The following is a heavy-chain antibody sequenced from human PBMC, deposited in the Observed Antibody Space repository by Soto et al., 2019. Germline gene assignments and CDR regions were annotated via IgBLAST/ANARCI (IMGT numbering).Heavy chain of an antibody. CDR2: IYPNDSDK. Sequence: PGESLKISCKTSGYTFTTFWIGWVRQRPGKGLEWMGIIYPNDSDKRYNPSFQGQVTMSVDKSITTAYLQWSSLRASDTAMYYCARKPRYYNGMDVWGQGTTVTSP. J-gene: IGHJ6*02. CDR3: ARKPRYYNGMDV. V-gene: IGHV5-51*01. CDR1: GYTFTTFW.